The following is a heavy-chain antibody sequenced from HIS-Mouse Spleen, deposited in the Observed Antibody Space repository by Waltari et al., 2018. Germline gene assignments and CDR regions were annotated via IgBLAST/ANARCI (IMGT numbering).Heavy chain of an antibody. J-gene: IGHJ3*02. CDR1: GYSISSGYY. CDR2: IYHSGST. V-gene: IGHV4-38-2*02. CDR3: ASSGGLGTVTTAFDI. Sequence: QVQLQESGPGLVKPSETLSLTCTVSGYSISSGYYWGWIRQPPGKGLEWIGSIYHSGSTYYNPSLKSRGTISVDTSQSQFSLKLSSVTAADTAVYYCASSGGLGTVTTAFDIWGQGTMVTVSS. D-gene: IGHD4-4*01.